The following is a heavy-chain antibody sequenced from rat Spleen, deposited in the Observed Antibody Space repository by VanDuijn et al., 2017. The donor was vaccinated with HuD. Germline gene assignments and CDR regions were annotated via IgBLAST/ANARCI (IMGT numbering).Heavy chain of an antibody. CDR1: GFTFSSFP. CDR2: ISYDGSST. CDR3: ARRHYGYTDYFDY. V-gene: IGHV5-29*01. J-gene: IGHJ2*01. D-gene: IGHD1-9*01. Sequence: EVQLVESGGGLVQPGRSLKLSCAASGFTFSSFPMAWVRQAPTKGLEWVATISYDGSSTYYRDSVKGRFTISRDNAKSTLYLQMDSLRSEDTATYYCARRHYGYTDYFDYWGQGVMVTVSS.